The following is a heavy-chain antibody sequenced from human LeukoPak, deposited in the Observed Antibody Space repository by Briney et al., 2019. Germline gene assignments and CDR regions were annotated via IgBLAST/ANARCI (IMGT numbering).Heavy chain of an antibody. D-gene: IGHD3-9*01. V-gene: IGHV4-59*08. CDR3: ARGTTSHYDILTGYYHPIDY. CDR2: IYYSGST. Sequence: SETLSLICTVSGGSISSYYWSWIRQPPGKGLEWIGYIYYSGSTNYNPSLKSRVTISVDTSKNQFSLKLSSVTAADTAVYYCARGTTSHYDILTGYYHPIDYWGQGTLVTVSS. J-gene: IGHJ4*02. CDR1: GGSISSYY.